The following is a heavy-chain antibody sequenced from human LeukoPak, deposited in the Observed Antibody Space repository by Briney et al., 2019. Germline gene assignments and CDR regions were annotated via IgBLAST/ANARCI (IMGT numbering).Heavy chain of an antibody. J-gene: IGHJ4*02. CDR2: IYPGDSDT. CDR1: GSSFTSYW. D-gene: IGHD5-24*01. Sequence: GASLKISCQGSGSSFTSYWIGWVRQLPGKGLEWMGIIYPGDSDTSYTPSFQGQATISADKSISTAYLQWSSLKASDTAMYYCASRIRDGYNWMPARSPYYFDYWGQGTLVTVSS. V-gene: IGHV5-51*01. CDR3: ASRIRDGYNWMPARSPYYFDY.